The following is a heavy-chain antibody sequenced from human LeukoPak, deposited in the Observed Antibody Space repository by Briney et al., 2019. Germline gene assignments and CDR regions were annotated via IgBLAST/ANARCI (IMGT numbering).Heavy chain of an antibody. V-gene: IGHV3-20*04. D-gene: IGHD1-7*01. CDR3: ARYNWNYPQYYFDY. Sequence: PGGSLRLSCAASGFTFDDYGMSWVRQAPGKGLEWVSGINWNGGSTGYADSVKGRFTISRDNAKNSLYLQMNSLRAEDTALYYCARYNWNYPQYYFDYWGQGTLVTVSS. J-gene: IGHJ4*02. CDR1: GFTFDDYG. CDR2: INWNGGST.